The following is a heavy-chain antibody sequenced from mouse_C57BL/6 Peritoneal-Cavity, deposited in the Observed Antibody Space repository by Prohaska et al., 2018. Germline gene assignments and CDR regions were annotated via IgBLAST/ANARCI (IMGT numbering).Heavy chain of an antibody. Sequence: GAELVRPGASVTLSCKASGYTFTDYEMHWVKQTPVHGLEWIGAIDPETGGTAYNQKFKGKAILTADKSSSTAYMELRSLTSEDSAVYYCTRYYGSSYWYFDVWRTGTTVTVSS. D-gene: IGHD1-1*01. V-gene: IGHV1-15*01. CDR1: GYTFTDYE. CDR3: TRYYGSSYWYFDV. CDR2: IDPETGGT. J-gene: IGHJ1*03.